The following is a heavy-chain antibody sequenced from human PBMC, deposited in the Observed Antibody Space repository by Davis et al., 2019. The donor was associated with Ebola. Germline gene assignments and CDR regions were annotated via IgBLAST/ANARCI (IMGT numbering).Heavy chain of an antibody. D-gene: IGHD1-1*01. CDR2: ISSSSSYI. J-gene: IGHJ4*02. CDR1: GFTFSSYT. V-gene: IGHV3-21*01. Sequence: GESLKISCAASGFTFSSYTMSWVRQAPGKGLEWVSSISSSSSYIYYADSVKGRFTISRDNSKNTLYLQMDSLTAEDTAVYYCARAPPGSRFRLDHWGQGTLVTVSS. CDR3: ARAPPGSRFRLDH.